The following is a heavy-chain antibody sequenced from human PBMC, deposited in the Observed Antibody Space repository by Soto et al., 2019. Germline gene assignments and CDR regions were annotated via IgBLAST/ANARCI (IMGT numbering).Heavy chain of an antibody. CDR3: ANGNAFDI. CDR2: ISGSGGST. J-gene: IGHJ3*02. V-gene: IGHV3-23*01. CDR1: GFTFSRYA. Sequence: GGALRLSCAASGFTFSRYAMTWVRQAQGKGLEWVSAISGSGGSTYYADSVKGRFTISRDNSKNTLYLQMNSLRAEDTAVYYCANGNAFDIWGQGTMVTVSS.